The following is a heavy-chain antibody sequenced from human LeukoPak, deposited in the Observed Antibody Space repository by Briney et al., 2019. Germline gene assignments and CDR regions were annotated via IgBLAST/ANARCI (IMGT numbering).Heavy chain of an antibody. CDR2: IYSGGRT. CDR3: ARDATPPARPYYYYGMDV. J-gene: IGHJ6*02. V-gene: IGHV4-4*07. D-gene: IGHD2-2*01. Sequence: SETLSLTCTVSGVSISSYYWNWIRQPAGKGLEWIGRIYSGGRTNYNPSLKSRVTISVDTSKNQFSLKLSSVTAADTAVYYCARDATPPARPYYYYGMDVWGQGTTVTVSS. CDR1: GVSISSYY.